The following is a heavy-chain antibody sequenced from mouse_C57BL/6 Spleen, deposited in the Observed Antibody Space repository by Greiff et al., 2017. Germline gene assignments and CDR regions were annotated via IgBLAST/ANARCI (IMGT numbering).Heavy chain of an antibody. J-gene: IGHJ2*01. V-gene: IGHV14-3*01. CDR3: ARCTTVVAPYFDY. Sequence: VQLQQSVAELVRPGASVKLSCTASGFNIKNTYMHWVKQRPEKGLEWIGRIDPANGNTKYAPKFQGKATITADTSSNTTYLQLSSLTSEDTAIYYCARCTTVVAPYFDYWGQGTTLTVSS. CDR1: GFNIKNTY. D-gene: IGHD1-1*01. CDR2: IDPANGNT.